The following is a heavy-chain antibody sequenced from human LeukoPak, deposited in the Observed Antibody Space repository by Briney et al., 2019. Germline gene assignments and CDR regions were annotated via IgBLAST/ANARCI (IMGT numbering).Heavy chain of an antibody. D-gene: IGHD5-18*01. Sequence: PSETLSLTCTVSGGSISSYYWSWIRQPPGKGLEWIGYIYYSGSTNYNPSLKSRVTISVDTSKNQFSLKLSSVTAADTAVYYCARIEGHTWALNWFDPWGQGTLVTVSS. J-gene: IGHJ5*02. V-gene: IGHV4-59*08. CDR2: IYYSGST. CDR1: GGSISSYY. CDR3: ARIEGHTWALNWFDP.